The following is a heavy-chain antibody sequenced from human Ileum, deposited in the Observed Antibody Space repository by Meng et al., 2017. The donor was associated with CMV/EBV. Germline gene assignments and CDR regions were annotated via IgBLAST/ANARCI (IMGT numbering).Heavy chain of an antibody. CDR2: INWDGTNT. J-gene: IGHJ4*02. CDR3: ARDGH. CDR1: GFTFDDYS. Sequence: VQVRVSGGRGVQPGGSLRLSFAASGFTFDDYSMHWVRQRPGKGLEWISIINWDGTNTDYADSVRGRFTISRDNSRNSLYLEMNSLRTEDTAFYFCARDGHWGQGTLVTVPS. V-gene: IGHV3-43*01.